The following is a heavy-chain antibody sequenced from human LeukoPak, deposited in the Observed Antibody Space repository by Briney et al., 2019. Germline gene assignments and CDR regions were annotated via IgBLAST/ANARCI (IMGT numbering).Heavy chain of an antibody. CDR2: ITATGDTA. Sequence: GGSLRLSCVASGFTFTKCVMSLIRQAPGKGLEWVAIITATGDTAYYADSVKGRFTISRDNSRNTVYMRMDSLRAEDTAIYYCAGDRNSDWYSPLDYWGQGSQVTVSP. V-gene: IGHV3-23*01. CDR1: GFTFTKCV. J-gene: IGHJ4*02. CDR3: AGDRNSDWYSPLDY. D-gene: IGHD6-19*01.